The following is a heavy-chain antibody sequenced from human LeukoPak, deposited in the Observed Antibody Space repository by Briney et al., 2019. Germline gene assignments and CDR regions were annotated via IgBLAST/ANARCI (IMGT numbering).Heavy chain of an antibody. J-gene: IGHJ6*02. V-gene: IGHV3-30-3*01. D-gene: IGHD2-15*01. Sequence: GGSLRLSCAASGFTFSSYAMHWVRQAPGKGLEWVAVISYDGSNKYYADSVKGRFTISRDNSKNTLYLQMNSLRAEDTAVYYCARDFLETPYCSGGSCSRYYYGMDVWGQGTTVTVSS. CDR2: ISYDGSNK. CDR1: GFTFSSYA. CDR3: ARDFLETPYCSGGSCSRYYYGMDV.